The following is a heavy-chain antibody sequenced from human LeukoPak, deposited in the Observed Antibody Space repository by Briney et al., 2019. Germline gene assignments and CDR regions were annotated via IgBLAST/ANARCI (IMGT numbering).Heavy chain of an antibody. CDR1: GGSISSGSYY. D-gene: IGHD3-10*01. Sequence: SETLSLTCTVSGGSISSGSYYWSWIRQPAGKGLEWIGRIYTSGSTSYNPSLKSRVTISVDTSKNQFSLKLSSVTAADTAVYYCARDPDYYGSGSYYFDYWGQGTLVTVSS. V-gene: IGHV4-61*02. J-gene: IGHJ4*02. CDR2: IYTSGST. CDR3: ARDPDYYGSGSYYFDY.